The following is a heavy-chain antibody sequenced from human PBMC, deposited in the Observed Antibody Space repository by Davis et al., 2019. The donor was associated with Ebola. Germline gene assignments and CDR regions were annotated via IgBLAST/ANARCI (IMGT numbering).Heavy chain of an antibody. V-gene: IGHV3-30*02. CDR2: ITPDGTNR. J-gene: IGHJ6*02. CDR1: GFTFSSYG. D-gene: IGHD1-26*01. CDR3: AKGGDMDV. Sequence: GESLKISCAASGFTFSSYGMHWVRQAPGKGLEWVAIITPDGTNRYYADFVKGRCTISRDSSKTTLYLQLNSLRAEDTAVYYCAKGGDMDVWGQGTTVTVSS.